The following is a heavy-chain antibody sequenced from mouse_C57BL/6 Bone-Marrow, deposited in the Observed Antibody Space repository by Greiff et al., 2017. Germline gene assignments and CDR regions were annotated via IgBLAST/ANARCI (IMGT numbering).Heavy chain of an antibody. CDR3: SSLGLTSDY. Sequence: EVQLQQSGAELVKPGASVKLSCTASGFNINDYYMHWVKQRTEKGLEWIGRIDPEDGETKYAPKFKGKATITADTSSNTAYLHLSTLTSEDTAVYCYSSLGLTSDYWCQGTSVTVSS. CDR2: IDPEDGET. D-gene: IGHD3-3*01. J-gene: IGHJ4*01. CDR1: GFNINDYY. V-gene: IGHV14-2*01.